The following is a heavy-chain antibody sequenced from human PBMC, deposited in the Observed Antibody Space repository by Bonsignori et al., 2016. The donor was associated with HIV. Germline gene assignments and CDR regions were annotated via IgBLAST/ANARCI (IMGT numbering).Heavy chain of an antibody. CDR1: GFTFSSYS. Sequence: GESLKISCAASGFTFSSYSMNWVRQAPGKGLEWVSSISSSSSYIYYADSVKGRFTISRDNAKNSLYLQMNSLRAEDTAVYYCARVGETDAFDIWGQGTMVTVSS. D-gene: IGHD3-16*01. J-gene: IGHJ3*02. CDR3: ARVGETDAFDI. CDR2: ISSSSSYI. V-gene: IGHV3-21*01.